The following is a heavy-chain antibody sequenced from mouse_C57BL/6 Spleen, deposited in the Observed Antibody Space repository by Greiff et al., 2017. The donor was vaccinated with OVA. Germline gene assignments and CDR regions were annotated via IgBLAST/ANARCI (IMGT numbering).Heavy chain of an antibody. D-gene: IGHD3-2*02. Sequence: EVQLLESGGGLVQPGGSLKLSCAASGFTFSDYYMYWVRQTPEKRLEWVAYISNGGGSTYYPDTVKGRFTISRDNAKNTLYLQMSRLKSEDTAMYYCARTSHSSGYTWFAYWGQGTLVTVSA. J-gene: IGHJ3*01. V-gene: IGHV5-12*01. CDR2: ISNGGGST. CDR3: ARTSHSSGYTWFAY. CDR1: GFTFSDYY.